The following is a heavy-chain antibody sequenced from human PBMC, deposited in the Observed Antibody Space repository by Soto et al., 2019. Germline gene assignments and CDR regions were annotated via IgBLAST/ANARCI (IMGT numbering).Heavy chain of an antibody. CDR2: INPSGGST. CDR3: ARHPQRAAAGTEYFAWFAP. Sequence: ASVKVSCKASGYTFTIYYMHWVLQAPGQGLEWMGIINPSGGSTSYAQKFQGRVTMTRDTSTSTVYMELSSLRSEDTAVYYCARHPQRAAAGTEYFAWFAPWGQGTLVTVAS. CDR1: GYTFTIYY. J-gene: IGHJ5*02. D-gene: IGHD6-13*01. V-gene: IGHV1-46*01.